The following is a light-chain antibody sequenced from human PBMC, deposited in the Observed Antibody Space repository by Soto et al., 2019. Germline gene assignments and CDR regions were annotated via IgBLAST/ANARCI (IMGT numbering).Light chain of an antibody. V-gene: IGKV1-12*01. Sequence: DIQMTQSPSSVSASVGDRVTITCRASQGISSWLAWHQQKPGKAPKLLIYTASRLQSGVPSRFSGSASGTDFTLTISSLQPEDSATYYCQQSNSFPFTFGPGTKVDIK. CDR1: QGISSW. CDR3: QQSNSFPFT. J-gene: IGKJ3*01. CDR2: TAS.